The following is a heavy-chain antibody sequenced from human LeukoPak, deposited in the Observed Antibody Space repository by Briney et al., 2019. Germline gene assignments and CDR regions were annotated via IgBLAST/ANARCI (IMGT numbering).Heavy chain of an antibody. Sequence: GGSLRLSCAASGFSFSTYSMNWVRQAPGKGLEWVSSISSSSNIYYADSVKGRFAISRDNAKNSLYLQMNSLRAEDTAVYYCARGAGYCSSTSCHLWSDYWGQGTLVTVSS. CDR2: ISSSSNI. CDR3: ARGAGYCSSTSCHLWSDY. V-gene: IGHV3-21*06. J-gene: IGHJ4*02. CDR1: GFSFSTYS. D-gene: IGHD2-2*01.